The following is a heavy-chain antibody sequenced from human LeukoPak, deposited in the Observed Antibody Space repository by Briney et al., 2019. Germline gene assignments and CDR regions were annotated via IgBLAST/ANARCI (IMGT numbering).Heavy chain of an antibody. CDR1: GFTLSFYS. D-gene: IGHD1-26*01. CDR2: ISSSSDTI. J-gene: IGHJ4*02. Sequence: GSLRLSCAASGFTLSFYSVNWVRQAPGKGLEWVSYISSSSDTIYYADSVKGRFTISRDNSKNTLYLQMNSLRAEDTAVYYCAKVSEWELLHYFDYWGQGTLVTVSS. V-gene: IGHV3-48*01. CDR3: AKVSEWELLHYFDY.